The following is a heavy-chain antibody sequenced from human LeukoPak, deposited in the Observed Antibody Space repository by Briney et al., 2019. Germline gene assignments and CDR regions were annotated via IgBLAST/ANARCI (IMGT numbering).Heavy chain of an antibody. CDR3: AKGGAPLRGGFDY. D-gene: IGHD1-26*01. Sequence: GGSLRLSCAASGFTFSSYWMHWARQAPGKGLVWVSAISGSGGSTYYADSVKGRFTISRDNSKNTLYLQMNSLRAEDTAVYYCAKGGAPLRGGFDYWGQGTLVTVSS. CDR2: ISGSGGST. J-gene: IGHJ4*02. V-gene: IGHV3-23*01. CDR1: GFTFSSYW.